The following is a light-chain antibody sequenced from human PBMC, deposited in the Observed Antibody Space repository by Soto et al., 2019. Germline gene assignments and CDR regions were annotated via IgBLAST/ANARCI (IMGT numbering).Light chain of an antibody. CDR1: QSVSSN. J-gene: IGKJ2*01. V-gene: IGKV3D-11*03. Sequence: EVVLTQSPATLSFSPGEGATLSCRASQSVSSNLAWYQQKPGQAPRLLIYDASNRASGISARFSGSGSGTDFTLTISRLEPEDFAVYYCQQYATTTYTFGQWTKVDIK. CDR3: QQYATTTYT. CDR2: DAS.